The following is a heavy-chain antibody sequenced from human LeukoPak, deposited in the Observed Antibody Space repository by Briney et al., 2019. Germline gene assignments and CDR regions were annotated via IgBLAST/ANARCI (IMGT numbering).Heavy chain of an antibody. CDR1: GGSIGSSSYY. CDR3: ARGGGDYGDYVLEYYFDY. V-gene: IGHV4-39*02. Sequence: SETLSLTCTVSGGSIGSSSYYWGWIRQPPGKGLEWIGSINYSGSTYYNPSLKSRVTISLNTSKNHFSLKLSSVTAADTAVYYCARGGGDYGDYVLEYYFDYWGQGTLVTVSS. J-gene: IGHJ4*02. D-gene: IGHD4-17*01. CDR2: INYSGST.